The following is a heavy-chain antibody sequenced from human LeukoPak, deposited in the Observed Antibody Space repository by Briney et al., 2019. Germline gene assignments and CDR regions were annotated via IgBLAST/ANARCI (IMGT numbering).Heavy chain of an antibody. CDR3: TTGGHYFGS. D-gene: IGHD3-10*01. Sequence: GGSLRLSCVASGVTISDAWMSWVGQAPGKGVEGGGRIKSKSDGGTTDYAAPVTDRFIISRDDSKNTLFLQMNSLEADDTAVYYCTTGGHYFGSWGQGTLVIVSS. CDR2: IKSKSDGGTT. CDR1: GVTISDAW. V-gene: IGHV3-15*01. J-gene: IGHJ4*02.